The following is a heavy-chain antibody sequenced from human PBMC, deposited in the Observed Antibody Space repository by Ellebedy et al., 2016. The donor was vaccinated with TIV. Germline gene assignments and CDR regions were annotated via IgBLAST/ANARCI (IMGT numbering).Heavy chain of an antibody. CDR3: ARWFGELLYVRWFDP. D-gene: IGHD3-10*01. V-gene: IGHV4-39*01. J-gene: IGHJ5*02. CDR1: GGSISRSSYY. Sequence: GSLRLSCTLSGGSISRSSYYWGWIRQPPEKGLEWIGSIYYSGSTYYNPSLKSRVTISVDTSKNQFSLRLTSVTAADTAVYYCARWFGELLYVRWFDPWGQGTLVTVSS. CDR2: IYYSGST.